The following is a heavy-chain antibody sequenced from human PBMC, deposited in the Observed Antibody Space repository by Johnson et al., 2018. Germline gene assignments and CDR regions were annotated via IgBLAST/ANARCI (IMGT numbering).Heavy chain of an antibody. Sequence: VQLVQSGGGLIQPGGSLRLSCAASGFTVSSNYMSWVRQAPGKGLEWVSVIYSGGSTYYADSVKGRFTISRDNSKNTPYLQMNSLRAEDTAVYYCAKVRRSGSSNFQHWGQGTLVTVSS. CDR3: AKVRRSGSSNFQH. V-gene: IGHV3-66*03. D-gene: IGHD3-10*01. CDR2: IYSGGST. J-gene: IGHJ1*01. CDR1: GFTVSSNY.